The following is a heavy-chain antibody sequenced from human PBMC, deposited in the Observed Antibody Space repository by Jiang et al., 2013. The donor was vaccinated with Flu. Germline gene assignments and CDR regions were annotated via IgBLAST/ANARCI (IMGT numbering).Heavy chain of an antibody. D-gene: IGHD3-16*01. CDR1: GFTFSSYG. V-gene: IGHV3-30*18. Sequence: RLSCAASGFTFSSYGMHWVRQAPGKGLEWVAVISYDGSNKYYADSVKGRFTISRDNSKNTLYLQMNSLRAEDTAVYYCAKDMGGPDAFDIWGQGTMVTVSS. CDR3: AKDMGGPDAFDI. J-gene: IGHJ3*02. CDR2: ISYDGSNK.